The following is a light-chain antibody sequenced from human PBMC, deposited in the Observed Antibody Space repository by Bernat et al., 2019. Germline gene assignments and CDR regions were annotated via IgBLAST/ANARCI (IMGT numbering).Light chain of an antibody. V-gene: IGKV3-20*01. CDR1: QSVTSDY. Sequence: EIVLTQSPGSLSLSPGDTVTLSCRASQSVTSDYLAWYQQKAGQAPRLLIYGASTRASGVPDTFSGSGSGTDFTLTISRLEPEDFAVYYCQQYGSSWITFGQGTRLEIK. CDR2: GAS. J-gene: IGKJ5*01. CDR3: QQYGSSWIT.